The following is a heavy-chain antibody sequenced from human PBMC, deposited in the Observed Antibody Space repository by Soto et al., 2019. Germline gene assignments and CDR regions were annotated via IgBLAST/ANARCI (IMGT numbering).Heavy chain of an antibody. Sequence: SETLSLTXAVSGGSISSGGYSWSWIRQPPGKGLEWIGYIYHSGSTSYNPSLKSRVTISVDRSKNQFSLKLSSVTAADTAVYYCAIVAAAGTANFDYWGQGTLVTVSS. D-gene: IGHD6-13*01. J-gene: IGHJ4*02. CDR1: GGSISSGGYS. CDR3: AIVAAAGTANFDY. CDR2: IYHSGST. V-gene: IGHV4-30-2*01.